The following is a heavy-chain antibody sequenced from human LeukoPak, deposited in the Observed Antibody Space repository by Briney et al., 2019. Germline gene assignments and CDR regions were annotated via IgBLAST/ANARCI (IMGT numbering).Heavy chain of an antibody. D-gene: IGHD6-6*01. V-gene: IGHV3-23*01. CDR3: AKDRAFARQLGSFDY. J-gene: IGHJ4*02. CDR1: GFTFSSYA. CDR2: ISGSGGST. Sequence: GGSLRLSCAASGFTFSSYAMSWVRQAPGKGLEWVSAISGSGGSTYYADSEKGRFTISRDNSKNTLYLQMNSLRAEDTAVYYCAKDRAFARQLGSFDYWGQGTLVTVSS.